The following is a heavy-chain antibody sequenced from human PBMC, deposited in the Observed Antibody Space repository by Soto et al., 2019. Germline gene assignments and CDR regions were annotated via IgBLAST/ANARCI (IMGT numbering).Heavy chain of an antibody. V-gene: IGHV3-9*01. Sequence: PGGSLRLSCAASGFSFDDYAMHWVRQAPGKGLEWVSGISWNSGTIGYADSVKGRFTISRDNSKNTLYLQMSSLRAEDTAVYYCAKSVYNWNDGFFDYWGQGTLVTVSS. CDR2: ISWNSGTI. D-gene: IGHD1-1*01. CDR1: GFSFDDYA. J-gene: IGHJ4*02. CDR3: AKSVYNWNDGFFDY.